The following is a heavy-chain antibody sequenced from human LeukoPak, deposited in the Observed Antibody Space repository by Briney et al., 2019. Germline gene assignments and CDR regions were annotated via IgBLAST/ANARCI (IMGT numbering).Heavy chain of an antibody. Sequence: PGGSLRLSCAASGFTFNTYGMNWVRQVPGKGLEWISYITTSSSMILYADSVKGRFTISRDDAKNSLYLQMNSLRAEDTAVYYCARDLGYCSGGRCLPLDYWGQGTLVIVSS. CDR2: ITTSSSMI. V-gene: IGHV3-48*04. CDR3: ARDLGYCSGGRCLPLDY. D-gene: IGHD2-15*01. CDR1: GFTFNTYG. J-gene: IGHJ4*02.